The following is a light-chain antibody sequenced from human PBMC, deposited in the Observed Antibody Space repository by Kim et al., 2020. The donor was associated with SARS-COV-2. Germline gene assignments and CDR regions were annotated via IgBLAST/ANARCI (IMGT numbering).Light chain of an antibody. CDR3: CSYSRSSTYV. J-gene: IGLJ1*01. Sequence: QSALTQPASVSGSPGQSITISCTGTSSDVGAYNYVSWYQQHPGTAPKLLIHDVSSRPSGVSNRFSGSKSGNTASLTISGLQAADEADYYCCSYSRSSTYVFGTGTKVTVL. V-gene: IGLV2-14*03. CDR2: DVS. CDR1: SSDVGAYNY.